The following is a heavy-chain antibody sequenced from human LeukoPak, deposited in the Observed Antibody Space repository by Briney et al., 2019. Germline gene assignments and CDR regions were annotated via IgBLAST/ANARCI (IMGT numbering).Heavy chain of an antibody. CDR3: ARDGGYCSSTSCLSNSAFDT. Sequence: NPSETLSLTCTVSGGSISSGGYYWSWIRQHPGKGLEWIGYIYYSGSTYYNPSLKSRVTISVDTSKNQFSLKLSSVTAADTAVYYCARDGGYCSSTSCLSNSAFDTWGQGTMVTVSS. V-gene: IGHV4-31*03. J-gene: IGHJ3*02. D-gene: IGHD2-2*01. CDR2: IYYSGST. CDR1: GGSISSGGYY.